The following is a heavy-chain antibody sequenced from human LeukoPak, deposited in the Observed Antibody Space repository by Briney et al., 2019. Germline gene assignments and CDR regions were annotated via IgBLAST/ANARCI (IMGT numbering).Heavy chain of an antibody. Sequence: SQTLSLTCAISGDSVSSNSAAWNWIRQSPSRGLEWLGRTYYRSKWYNDYAVSVKSRITINPDTSKNQFSLKLSSVTAADTAVYYCARGGMHSSGLDYWGQGTLVTVSS. CDR3: ARGGMHSSGLDY. D-gene: IGHD3-22*01. CDR1: GDSVSSNSAA. J-gene: IGHJ4*02. V-gene: IGHV6-1*01. CDR2: TYYRSKWYN.